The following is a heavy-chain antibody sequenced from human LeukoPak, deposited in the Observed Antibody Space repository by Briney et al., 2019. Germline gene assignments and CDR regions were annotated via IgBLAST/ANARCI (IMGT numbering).Heavy chain of an antibody. V-gene: IGHV4-34*01. Sequence: PSETLSLTCAVYGGSFSGYYWSWIRQPPGKGLEWIGEINHSGSTNYNPSLKSRVTISVDTSKNQFSLKLSSVTAADTAVYYCARSEVYPGGDDAFDIWGQGTMVTVSS. D-gene: IGHD2-8*01. CDR2: INHSGST. CDR3: ARSEVYPGGDDAFDI. CDR1: GGSFSGYY. J-gene: IGHJ3*02.